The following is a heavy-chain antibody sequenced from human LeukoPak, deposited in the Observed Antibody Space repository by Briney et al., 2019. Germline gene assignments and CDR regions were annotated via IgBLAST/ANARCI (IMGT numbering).Heavy chain of an antibody. D-gene: IGHD6-13*01. J-gene: IGHJ5*02. CDR3: ARYHSSSAFWFDP. CDR1: GGTFSSYA. Sequence: AASVKVSCKASGGTFSSYAISWLRQAPGQGLEWMGGIIPIFGTANYAQKFQGRVTITADESTSTAHMELSSLRSEDTAVYYCARYHSSSAFWFDPWGQGTLVTVSS. V-gene: IGHV1-69*13. CDR2: IIPIFGTA.